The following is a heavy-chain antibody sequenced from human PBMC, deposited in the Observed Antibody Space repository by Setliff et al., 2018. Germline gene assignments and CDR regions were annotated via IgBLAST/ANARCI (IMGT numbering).Heavy chain of an antibody. D-gene: IGHD3-22*01. J-gene: IGHJ3*02. CDR1: GFTFADYV. CDR2: INWNGGRT. CDR3: ARAHRYYSDSSGYYYDQGRSAFDI. V-gene: IGHV3-20*04. Sequence: LRLSCAASGFTFADYVMSWVRQAPGKGLEWVSDINWNGGRTGYADPVKGRFTISRDNAKNSLYLQMNSLRAEDTALYYCARAHRYYSDSSGYYYDQGRSAFDIWGQGTMVTVSS.